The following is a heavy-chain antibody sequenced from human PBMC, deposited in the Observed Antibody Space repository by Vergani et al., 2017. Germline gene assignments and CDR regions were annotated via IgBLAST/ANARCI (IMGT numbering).Heavy chain of an antibody. V-gene: IGHV3-9*01. CDR1: GFTFDDYA. Sequence: EVQLVESGGGLVQPGRSLRLSCAASGFTFDDYAMHWVRQAPGKGLEWVSGISWNSGSIGYADSVKGRFTISRDNAKNSLYLQMNSLRAEDPALYYCAKAQYYYDSSGYANWFDPWGQGTLVTVSS. J-gene: IGHJ5*02. D-gene: IGHD3-22*01. CDR2: ISWNSGSI. CDR3: AKAQYYYDSSGYANWFDP.